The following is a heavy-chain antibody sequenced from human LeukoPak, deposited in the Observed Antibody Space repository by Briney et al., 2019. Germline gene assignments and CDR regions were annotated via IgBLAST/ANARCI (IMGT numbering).Heavy chain of an antibody. Sequence: SETLSLTCTVSGGSISSYYWSWIRQPPEKGLEWIGYIYYGRTTNYNPSLKSRVTISVDTSKNQFSLKLSSVTAADTAVYYCARVVEDYYDSSGYYYLFDYWGQGTLVTVSS. J-gene: IGHJ4*02. V-gene: IGHV4-59*01. CDR1: GGSISSYY. D-gene: IGHD3-22*01. CDR2: IYYGRTT. CDR3: ARVVEDYYDSSGYYYLFDY.